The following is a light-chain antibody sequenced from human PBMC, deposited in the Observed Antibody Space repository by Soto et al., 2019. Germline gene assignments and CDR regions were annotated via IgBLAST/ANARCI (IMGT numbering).Light chain of an antibody. CDR3: QRSYRSIS. V-gene: IGKV1-39*01. CDR2: AAT. J-gene: IGKJ5*01. Sequence: DIQMTRSPPSLFASVGDRFPITCRASQSFSAYLNWYQQRPGKAPSLLIYAATRLHSGVPSRFSGSGSGTDFTLTISSLQPEDFATYYCQRSYRSISFGQGTRLEMK. CDR1: QSFSAY.